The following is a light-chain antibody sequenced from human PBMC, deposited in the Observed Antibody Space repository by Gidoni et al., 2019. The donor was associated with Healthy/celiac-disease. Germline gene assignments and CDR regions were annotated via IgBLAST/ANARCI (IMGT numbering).Light chain of an antibody. V-gene: IGKV3-15*01. J-gene: IGKJ1*01. Sequence: EIVMTQSPATLSVSPGERATLSCRASQSVSSNLAWYQQKPGQAPRLLIYGASTRATGISAMFSGSGSGTEFTLTISSLQSEDFAVYYCQQYNNWRTFGQGTKVEIK. CDR1: QSVSSN. CDR3: QQYNNWRT. CDR2: GAS.